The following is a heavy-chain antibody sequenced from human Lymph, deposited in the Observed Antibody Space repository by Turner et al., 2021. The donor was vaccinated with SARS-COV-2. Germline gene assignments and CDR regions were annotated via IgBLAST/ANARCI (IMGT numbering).Heavy chain of an antibody. J-gene: IGHJ4*02. CDR3: AIRRWLRGPIDY. D-gene: IGHD5-12*01. V-gene: IGHV4-39*02. Sequence: QLQLQESGPGLVKPSETLSLTCTVSGGSISSSSYYWGWIRQPPRKGLEWIGSISYSGGTYYNPPLKSRVTISVDTSKNHFSLKLSSVTAADTALYYCAIRRWLRGPIDYWGQGTLVTVSS. CDR1: GGSISSSSYY. CDR2: ISYSGGT.